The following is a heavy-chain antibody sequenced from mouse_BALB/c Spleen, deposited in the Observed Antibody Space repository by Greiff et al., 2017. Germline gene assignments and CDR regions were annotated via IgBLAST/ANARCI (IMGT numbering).Heavy chain of an antibody. J-gene: IGHJ2*01. D-gene: IGHD4-1*01. CDR2: IRNKANGYTT. Sequence: DVQLVESGGGLVQPGGSLRLSCATSGFTFTDYYMSWVRQPPGKALEWLGFIRNKANGYTTEYSASVKGRFTISRDNSQSILYLQMNTLRAEDSATYYCARDRTGIDYWGQGTTLTVAS. CDR3: ARDRTGIDY. CDR1: GFTFTDYY. V-gene: IGHV7-3*02.